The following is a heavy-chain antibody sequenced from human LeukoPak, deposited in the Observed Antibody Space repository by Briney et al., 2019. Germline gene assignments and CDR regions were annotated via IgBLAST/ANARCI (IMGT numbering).Heavy chain of an antibody. Sequence: SETLSLTCTVSGGSLSTYYWSWIRQPPGKGLEWIGNIYYSGRTNYNPSLMSRVTISVDTSKNQFSLKLSSVTAADTAVYSCARDGDRFDSSGYPRPDASDIWGQGTMLTVSS. D-gene: IGHD3-22*01. CDR2: IYYSGRT. CDR1: GGSLSTYY. V-gene: IGHV4-59*01. CDR3: ARDGDRFDSSGYPRPDASDI. J-gene: IGHJ3*02.